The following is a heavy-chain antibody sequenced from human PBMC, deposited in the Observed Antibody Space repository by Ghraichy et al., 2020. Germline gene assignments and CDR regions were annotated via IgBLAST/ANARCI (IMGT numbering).Heavy chain of an antibody. V-gene: IGHV4-4*07. D-gene: IGHD3-10*01. Sequence: SETLSLTCTVSGGSISSDSWSWIRQSAGKGLDWIGRIYSSGNTNYNPANYNPSLKSRVTISVDTSKNQFSLRLSSVTAADTAVYYCARDSGRVVFDPWGQGTLVIVSS. CDR3: ARDSGRVVFDP. CDR1: GGSISSDS. J-gene: IGHJ5*02. CDR2: IYSSGNT.